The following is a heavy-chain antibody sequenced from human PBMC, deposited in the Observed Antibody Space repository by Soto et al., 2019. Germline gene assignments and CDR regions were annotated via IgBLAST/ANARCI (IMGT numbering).Heavy chain of an antibody. CDR1: GGTFSSYA. D-gene: IGHD2-2*01. Sequence: QVQLVQSGAEVKKPGSSVKVSCKASGGTFSSYAISWVRQAPGQGLEWMGGIIPIADTTNYAQKCQGRVTIPADDSTSTAYMELRRLRSEHTAVYYCARSQGSSTSLEIYYYYYYGMDVWCQGTTVTVSS. CDR2: IIPIADTT. J-gene: IGHJ6*02. CDR3: ARSQGSSTSLEIYYYYYYGMDV. V-gene: IGHV1-69*01.